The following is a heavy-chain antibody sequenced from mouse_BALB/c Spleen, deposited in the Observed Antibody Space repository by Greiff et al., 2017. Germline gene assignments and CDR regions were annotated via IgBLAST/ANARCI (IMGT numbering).Heavy chain of an antibody. CDR1: GFTFSSFG. CDR2: ISSGSSTI. D-gene: IGHD3-3*01. J-gene: IGHJ4*01. V-gene: IGHV5-17*02. CDR3: ARGTGAMDY. Sequence: EVQGVESGGGLVQPGGSRKLSCAASGFTFSSFGMHWVRQAPEKGLEWVAYISSGSSTIYYADTVKGRFTISRDNPKNTLFLQITSLRSEDTAMYYCARGTGAMDYWGQGTSVTVSS.